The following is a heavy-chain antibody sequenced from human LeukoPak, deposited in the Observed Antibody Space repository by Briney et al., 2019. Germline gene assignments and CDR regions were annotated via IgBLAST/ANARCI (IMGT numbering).Heavy chain of an antibody. V-gene: IGHV3-21*01. CDR3: ARDTPLVVTGLDDAFDI. CDR1: GFTFSNYS. J-gene: IGHJ3*02. Sequence: NPGGSLRLSCAASGFTFSNYSMNWVRQAPGKGLEWVSSISSSSSYIYYADSVKGRFTISRDNAKNSLYLQMNSLRAEDTAVYYCARDTPLVVTGLDDAFDIWGQGTMVTVSS. CDR2: ISSSSSYI. D-gene: IGHD3-22*01.